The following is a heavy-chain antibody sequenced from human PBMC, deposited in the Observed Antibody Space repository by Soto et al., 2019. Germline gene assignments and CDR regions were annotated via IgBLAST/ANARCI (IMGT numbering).Heavy chain of an antibody. D-gene: IGHD2-15*01. J-gene: IGHJ3*02. CDR1: GYTFTTYA. Sequence: QVPLVQSGAEVKKPGASLKVSCKASGYTFTTYAISWVRQAPGQGLEWMGWISAYNGDTNYAQKLQGRVTMTTDTATSTAYMELRSLRSDDTAVDYCARICSGGSGRRLRGAVDSWGQGTMVTVSS. CDR2: ISAYNGDT. V-gene: IGHV1-18*01. CDR3: ARICSGGSGRRLRGAVDS.